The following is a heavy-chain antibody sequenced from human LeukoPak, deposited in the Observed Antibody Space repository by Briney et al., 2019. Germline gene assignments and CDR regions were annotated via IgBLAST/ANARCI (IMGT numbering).Heavy chain of an antibody. D-gene: IGHD4-17*01. CDR1: GFTFSRCS. CDR2: ISSSSNTI. CDR3: AREPDYGDYALDY. J-gene: IGHJ4*02. Sequence: GGSLRLSCAASGFTFSRCSMNWVRQAPGKGLEWVSYISSSSNTIYYGDSVKGRFTISRDNAKNSLYLQMNSLRAEDTAAYYCAREPDYGDYALDYWGQGTLVTVSS. V-gene: IGHV3-48*01.